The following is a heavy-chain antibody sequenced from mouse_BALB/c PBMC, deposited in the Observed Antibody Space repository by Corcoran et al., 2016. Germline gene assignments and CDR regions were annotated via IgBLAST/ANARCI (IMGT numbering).Heavy chain of an antibody. D-gene: IGHD1-1*01. J-gene: IGHJ4*01. CDR2: IWWDDDK. CDR3: ARRSSYGYAMVY. Sequence: QVTLKESGPGILKTSQTLSLTGSFSGFSLSTSGMGVGWIRQSSGKGLEWLAHIWWDDDKYYNPSLKSNLTISKEISRNHVFLKITSVDTADTATYYCARRSSYGYAMVYLGQGTSVTVSS. V-gene: IGHV8-8*01. CDR1: GFSLSTSGMG.